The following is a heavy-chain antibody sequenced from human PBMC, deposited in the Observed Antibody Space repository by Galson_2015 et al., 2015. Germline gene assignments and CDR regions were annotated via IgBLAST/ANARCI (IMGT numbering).Heavy chain of an antibody. CDR2: INHSGST. D-gene: IGHD2-2*01. CDR3: ARTIVPAAYGYYFDY. CDR1: GGSFSGYY. V-gene: IGHV4-34*01. J-gene: IGHJ4*02. Sequence: ETLSLTCAVYGGSFSGYYWSWIRQPPGEGLEWIGEINHSGSTNYNPSLKSRVTISVDTSKNQFSLKLSSVTAADTAVYYCARTIVPAAYGYYFDYWGQGTLVTVSS.